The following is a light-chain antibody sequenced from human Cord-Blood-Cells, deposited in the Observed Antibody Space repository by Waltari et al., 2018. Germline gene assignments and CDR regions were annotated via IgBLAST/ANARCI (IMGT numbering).Light chain of an antibody. CDR2: EDN. V-gene: IGLV6-57*02. Sequence: NFMLTQPHSVSESPGKTVTISCTGSSGSIASNYVQWYQQRPGSAPTTGIYEDNQRPSGVPDRFSGSIDSASNSASLTISGLKTEDEADYYCQSYDSSNFWVFGGGTKLTVL. J-gene: IGLJ3*02. CDR3: QSYDSSNFWV. CDR1: SGSIASNY.